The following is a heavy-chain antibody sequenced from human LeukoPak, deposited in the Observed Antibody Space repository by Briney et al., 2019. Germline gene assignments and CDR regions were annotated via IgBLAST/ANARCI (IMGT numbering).Heavy chain of an antibody. Sequence: GSSVKVSCKASGGTFSSYAIRWVRQAPGQGLAWMGGIIPIFGTANYAQKFQGRVTITADKSTSTAYMELSSLRSEDTAVYYCARTVVPAAIPDYYCGIDVWGKGTTVTVSS. CDR3: ARTVVPAAIPDYYCGIDV. V-gene: IGHV1-69*06. D-gene: IGHD2-2*01. J-gene: IGHJ6*04. CDR1: GGTFSSYA. CDR2: IIPIFGTA.